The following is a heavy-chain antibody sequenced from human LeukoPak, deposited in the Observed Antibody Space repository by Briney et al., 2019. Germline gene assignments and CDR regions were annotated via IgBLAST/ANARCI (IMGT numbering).Heavy chain of an antibody. CDR2: IDPSDSYT. Sequence: GESLKISCKGSGYNFTSYWISWVRQMPGKGLEWMGRIDPSDSYTNYSPSFQGHVTISADKSISTAYLQWSSLKASDTAMYYCARDVSGYPNPIDYWGQGTLVTVSS. CDR3: ARDVSGYPNPIDY. V-gene: IGHV5-10-1*01. CDR1: GYNFTSYW. D-gene: IGHD3-22*01. J-gene: IGHJ4*02.